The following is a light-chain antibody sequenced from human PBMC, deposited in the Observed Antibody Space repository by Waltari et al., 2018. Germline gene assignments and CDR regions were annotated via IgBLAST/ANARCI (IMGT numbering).Light chain of an antibody. Sequence: DIVMTQSPLSLPVTPGEPASISCRSSESLVHSNGYSYLDWYLQKPGQSPQLLIYLSFNMASGVPDRFIGSGSGTDFTLKISRVEAEDVGIYYCMQALETWTFGQGTRVEI. CDR2: LSF. V-gene: IGKV2-28*01. J-gene: IGKJ1*01. CDR3: MQALETWT. CDR1: ESLVHSNGYSY.